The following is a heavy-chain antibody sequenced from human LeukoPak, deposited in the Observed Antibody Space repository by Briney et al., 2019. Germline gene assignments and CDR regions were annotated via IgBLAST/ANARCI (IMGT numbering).Heavy chain of an antibody. CDR3: ARETRLHSGSYSNDAFDI. CDR2: ISYSGST. D-gene: IGHD1-26*01. Sequence: SETLSLTCTVSGGSISSYYWSWIRQPPGKGLEWIGYISYSGSTDYNPSLKSRVTISLDTSKSQFSLRLSSVTAADTSVYYCARETRLHSGSYSNDAFDIWGRGTLVTVSS. V-gene: IGHV4-59*01. CDR1: GGSISSYY. J-gene: IGHJ3*02.